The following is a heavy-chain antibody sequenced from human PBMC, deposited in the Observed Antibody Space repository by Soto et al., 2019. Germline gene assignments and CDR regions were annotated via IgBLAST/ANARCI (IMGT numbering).Heavy chain of an antibody. CDR2: ISKIDTT. Sequence: QVQLQESGPGLVKPSETLSLTCVVSGGSFSSGYWWSWVRQPPGKGLEWIGEISKIDTTNYNPSLKSRVTLSIDKSKNQFSLRLSSVTAADTAVYYCARAGYYPPGFDDWGQGTLVTVSS. CDR1: GGSFSSGYW. CDR3: ARAGYYPPGFDD. V-gene: IGHV4-4*02. D-gene: IGHD3-3*01. J-gene: IGHJ4*02.